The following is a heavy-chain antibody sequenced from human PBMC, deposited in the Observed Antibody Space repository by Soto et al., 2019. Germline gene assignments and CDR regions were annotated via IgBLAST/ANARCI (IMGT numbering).Heavy chain of an antibody. CDR1: GFTFSSYG. CDR3: ARVGGLGTAEVGFDY. CDR2: IWDDGTNK. D-gene: IGHD2-15*01. V-gene: IGHV3-33*01. Sequence: QVHLVESGGDVVQPGMSLRLSCAASGFTFSSYGMHWVRQAPGKGLEGVAAIWDDGTNKDYTDSVKGRFTISRDNSQNTLYLQMNGLSGEDTAVYYCARVGGLGTAEVGFDYWGQGTLVTVSS. J-gene: IGHJ4*02.